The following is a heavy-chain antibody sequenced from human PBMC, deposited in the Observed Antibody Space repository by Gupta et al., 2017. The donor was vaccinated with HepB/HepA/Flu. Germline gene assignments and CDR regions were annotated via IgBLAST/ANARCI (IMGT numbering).Heavy chain of an antibody. CDR3: ARDNKMATNDY. J-gene: IGHJ4*02. V-gene: IGHV1-18*04. CDR2: VSADNGRT. Sequence: VQLVQSGAEVKKPEAAVKVFCKAAGYTITNYYVTWVRQAPGQGIEWLGWVSADNGRTSYAQKVQDRVFMTTDTSTSTAYIELRSLRSDDTAVYYCARDNKMATNDYWGQGTLVTVSS. D-gene: IGHD5-12*01. CDR1: GYTITNYY.